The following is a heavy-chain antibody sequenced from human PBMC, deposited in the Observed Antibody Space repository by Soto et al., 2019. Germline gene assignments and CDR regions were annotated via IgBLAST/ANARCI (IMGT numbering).Heavy chain of an antibody. D-gene: IGHD6-19*01. CDR3: ARYSSGRHRGANWFDP. Sequence: PSETLSLTCTVSGGSISSGGYYWSWIRQHPGKGLEWIGYIYYSGSTYYNPSLKSRVTISVDTSKNQFSLKLSSVTAADTAVYYCARYSSGRHRGANWFDPWGQGTLVTSPQ. V-gene: IGHV4-31*03. J-gene: IGHJ5*02. CDR1: GGSISSGGYY. CDR2: IYYSGST.